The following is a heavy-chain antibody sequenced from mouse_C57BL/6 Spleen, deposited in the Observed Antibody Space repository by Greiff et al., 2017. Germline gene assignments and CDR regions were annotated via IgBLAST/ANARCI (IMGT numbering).Heavy chain of an antibody. D-gene: IGHD1-1*01. V-gene: IGHV5-17*01. CDR1: GFTFSDYG. CDR2: ISSGSSTI. J-gene: IGHJ1*03. Sequence: DVMLVESGGGLVKPGGSLKLSCAASGFTFSDYGMHWVRQAPEKGLEWVAYISSGSSTIYYADTVKGRFTISRDNAKNTLFLQMTSLRSEDTAMYYCARTGSSHFDVWGTGTTVTVSS. CDR3: ARTGSSHFDV.